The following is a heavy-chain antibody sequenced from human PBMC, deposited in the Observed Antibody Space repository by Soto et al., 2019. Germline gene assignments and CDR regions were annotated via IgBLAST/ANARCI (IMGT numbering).Heavy chain of an antibody. CDR1: GGSITRNNHY. V-gene: IGHV4-39*01. D-gene: IGHD6-19*01. J-gene: IGHJ4*02. CDR3: ARLGSTGWYQGSYFDY. Sequence: SETLSLTCIVSGGSITRNNHYCGWIRQSPGKGLEWIGSILYSGSTNYNPSLKSRVTLSVETSKNQFSLKMSSVTAADTALYYCARLGSTGWYQGSYFDYWGQGNLVTVCS. CDR2: ILYSGST.